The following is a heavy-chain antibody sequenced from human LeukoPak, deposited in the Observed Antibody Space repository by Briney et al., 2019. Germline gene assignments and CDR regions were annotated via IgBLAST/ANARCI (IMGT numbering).Heavy chain of an antibody. J-gene: IGHJ4*02. CDR1: GFTVSSYH. D-gene: IGHD3-10*01. CDR2: IYSGDST. Sequence: GGSLRLSCAASGFTVSSYHMNWVRQAPGKGLEWVSVIYSGDSTYYADSVKGRFTISRDNSKNTLYLQMNSLRAEDTAVYYCAKDSRGFDYWGQGTLVTVSS. V-gene: IGHV3-53*01. CDR3: AKDSRGFDY.